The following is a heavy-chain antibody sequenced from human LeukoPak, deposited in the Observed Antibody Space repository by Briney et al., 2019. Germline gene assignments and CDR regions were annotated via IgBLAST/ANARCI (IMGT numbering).Heavy chain of an antibody. CDR2: ISAYNGNT. V-gene: IGHV1-18*01. CDR1: GYTFTSYG. J-gene: IGHJ3*02. D-gene: IGHD6-19*01. CDR3: ARGPRLDSSGWYYGAFDI. Sequence: VASVKVSCKASGYTFTSYGISWVRQAPGQGLEWMGWISAYNGNTNYAQKLQGRVTMTTDTSTSTAYMELRSLRSDDTAVYYCARGPRLDSSGWYYGAFDIWGQGTMVTVSS.